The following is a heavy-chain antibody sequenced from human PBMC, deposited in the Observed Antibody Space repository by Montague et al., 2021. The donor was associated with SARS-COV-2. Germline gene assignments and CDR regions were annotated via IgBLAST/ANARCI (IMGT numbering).Heavy chain of an antibody. Sequence: SETLSLTCTVSGVSFTDYYWSWIRQPPGMGLEWVGDVLYKKGTNFNPSLKSRVAISVDTSKNQFSLRMTSVTAADTAFYYCVRHTHYDGFNGPPDFWGQGTLVTVSS. CDR1: GVSFTDYY. CDR2: VLYKKGT. J-gene: IGHJ4*02. V-gene: IGHV4-59*08. CDR3: VRHTHYDGFNGPPDF. D-gene: IGHD3-16*01.